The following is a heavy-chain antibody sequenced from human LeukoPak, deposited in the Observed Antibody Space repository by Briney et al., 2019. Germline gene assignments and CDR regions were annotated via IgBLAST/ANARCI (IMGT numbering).Heavy chain of an antibody. Sequence: SETLSLTCTVSGGSISSSSYYWSWIRQPAGKGLEWIGRIYTSGSANYNPSLKSRVTISVDKSKNQFSLKLSSVTAADTAVYYCARDRNSSSWYRAFGYWGQGTLVAVSS. J-gene: IGHJ4*02. CDR2: IYTSGSA. V-gene: IGHV4-61*02. CDR1: GGSISSSSYY. CDR3: ARDRNSSSWYRAFGY. D-gene: IGHD6-13*01.